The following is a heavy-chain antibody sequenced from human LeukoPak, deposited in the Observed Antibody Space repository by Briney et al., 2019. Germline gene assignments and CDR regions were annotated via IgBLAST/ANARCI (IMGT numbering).Heavy chain of an antibody. CDR1: GFSFSEYA. Sequence: GGSLRLSCAASGFSFSEYAMTWVRQAPGKGLEWVSLISYSGDTTHHADSVKGRFAISRDNSKNTLYLQMNSLRAEDTALYYCADTSGYLGGNYWGQGTLVTVSS. D-gene: IGHD5-18*01. V-gene: IGHV3-23*01. CDR3: ADTSGYLGGNY. J-gene: IGHJ4*02. CDR2: ISYSGDTT.